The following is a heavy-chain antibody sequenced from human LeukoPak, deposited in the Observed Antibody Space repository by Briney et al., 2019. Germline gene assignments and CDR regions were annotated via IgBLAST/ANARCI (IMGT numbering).Heavy chain of an antibody. CDR2: ISGSSSTI. CDR1: GFTFSSYS. D-gene: IGHD6-19*01. V-gene: IGHV3-48*01. CDR3: ARGGTTVAGTFWFDP. Sequence: GGSLRLSCAASGFTFSSYSMNWVRQAPGKGLEWGSYISGSSSTIYYADSVKGRFTISRDNGKNTLYLQMNSLRAEDTAVYYCARGGTTVAGTFWFDPWGQGTLVTVSS. J-gene: IGHJ5*02.